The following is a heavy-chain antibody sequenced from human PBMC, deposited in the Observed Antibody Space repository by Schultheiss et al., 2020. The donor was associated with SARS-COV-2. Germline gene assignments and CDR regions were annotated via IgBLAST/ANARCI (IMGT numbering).Heavy chain of an antibody. D-gene: IGHD6-6*01. CDR1: GFTFSSYS. Sequence: GGSLRLSCAGSGFTFSSYSMHWVRQVPGKGLEWVAVISYDGSRKFYADSVQGRFSISRDNSKNTLFLQMNSLTSEDTAIYYCAREGWRSGQLVVVFALGHWGQGTLVTVSS. CDR3: AREGWRSGQLVVVFALGH. CDR2: ISYDGSRK. V-gene: IGHV3-30*04. J-gene: IGHJ4*02.